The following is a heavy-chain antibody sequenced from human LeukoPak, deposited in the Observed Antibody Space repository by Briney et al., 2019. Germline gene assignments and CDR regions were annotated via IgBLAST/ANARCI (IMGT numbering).Heavy chain of an antibody. D-gene: IGHD2-15*01. CDR3: ARDSRGGGRMKYYFDY. J-gene: IGHJ4*02. CDR2: ISSSGSTI. Sequence: GGSLRLSCAASGFTFSSYEMNWVRQAPGKGLEWVSYISSSGSTIYYADSVKGRFTISRDNAKNSLYPQMNSLRAEDTAVYYCARDSRGGGRMKYYFDYWGQGTLVTVSS. V-gene: IGHV3-48*03. CDR1: GFTFSSYE.